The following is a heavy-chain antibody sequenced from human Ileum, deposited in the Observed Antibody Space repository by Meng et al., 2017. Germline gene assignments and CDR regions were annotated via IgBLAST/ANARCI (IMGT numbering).Heavy chain of an antibody. Sequence: GESLKISCAASGFTFSSYWMHWVRQAPGKALVWVSHTNREGTSTSYADSVKSRFTISRDNAKNTLYLQINRLRVEDTAVYYFVRSIFPYVVDYWGQGTLVTVSS. J-gene: IGHJ4*02. CDR3: VRSIFPYVVDY. CDR2: TNREGTST. CDR1: GFTFSSYW. V-gene: IGHV3-74*01. D-gene: IGHD2-21*01.